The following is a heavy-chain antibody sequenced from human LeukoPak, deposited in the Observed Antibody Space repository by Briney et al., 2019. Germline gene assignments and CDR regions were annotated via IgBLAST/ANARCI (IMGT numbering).Heavy chain of an antibody. CDR1: GFTFSNYA. CDR3: AKEKLRCFDY. D-gene: IGHD4-23*01. CDR2: ISGGGDIT. Sequence: QAGGSLRLSCAASGFTFSNYAMSWVRQAPGKGLEWVSSISGGGDITYYADSVKGRFSITRDNSKNTLYLQMNSLRADDTAVYFCAKEKLRCFDYWGQGALVTVSS. J-gene: IGHJ4*02. V-gene: IGHV3-23*01.